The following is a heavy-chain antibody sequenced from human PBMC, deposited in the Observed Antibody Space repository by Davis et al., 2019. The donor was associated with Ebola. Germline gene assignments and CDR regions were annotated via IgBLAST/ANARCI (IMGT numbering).Heavy chain of an antibody. CDR1: GGTFSSYA. Sequence: SVKVSCKASGGTFSSYAISWVRQAPGQGLEWMGGIIPIFGTANYAQKFQGRVTMTRNTSISTAYMELSSLRSEDTAVYYCARGRVFWSGYYSFPDYYYGMDVWGQGTTVTVSS. J-gene: IGHJ6*02. CDR3: ARGRVFWSGYYSFPDYYYGMDV. V-gene: IGHV1-69*05. D-gene: IGHD3-3*01. CDR2: IIPIFGTA.